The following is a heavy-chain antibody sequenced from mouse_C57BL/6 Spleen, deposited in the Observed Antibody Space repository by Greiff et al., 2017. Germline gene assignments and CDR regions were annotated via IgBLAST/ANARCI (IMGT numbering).Heavy chain of an antibody. Sequence: VQLQQPGAELVRPGSSVKLSCKASGYTFTSYWMHWVKQRPIQGLEWIGNIDPSDSETHYNQKFKDKATLTVDKSSSTAYMQLSSLTSEDSAVYYCARWGNYGNYGDAMDYWGQGTSVTVSS. CDR3: ARWGNYGNYGDAMDY. CDR1: GYTFTSYW. V-gene: IGHV1-52*01. CDR2: IDPSDSET. D-gene: IGHD2-1*01. J-gene: IGHJ4*01.